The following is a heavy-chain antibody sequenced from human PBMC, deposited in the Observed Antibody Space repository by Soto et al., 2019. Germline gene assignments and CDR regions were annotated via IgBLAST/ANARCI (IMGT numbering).Heavy chain of an antibody. CDR1: GGSFSGYY. J-gene: IGHJ4*02. V-gene: IGHV4-34*01. Sequence: QVQLQQWGAGLLKPSETLSLTCAVYGGSFSGYYWSWIRQPPGKGLEWIGEINHSGSTNYNPSLKSRVTISVDTSKNQFSLKLSSVTAADTAVYYCARGLGGYSYGYINYWGQGTLVTVSS. CDR2: INHSGST. CDR3: ARGLGGYSYGYINY. D-gene: IGHD5-18*01.